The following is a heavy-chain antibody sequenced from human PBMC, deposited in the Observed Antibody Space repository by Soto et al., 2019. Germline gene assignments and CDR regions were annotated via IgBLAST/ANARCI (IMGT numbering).Heavy chain of an antibody. Sequence: EVQLVESGGGLVQPGGSLTLSCAASGFTFSSYWMHWVRQAPGKGGVWVSRINLDGRGTNYADSGKGRFTISRDNAKNTLYLQMNSLSPEDTSVYYCARVGQGAWYFDLWGRGTLVTVSS. D-gene: IGHD1-26*01. CDR1: GFTFSSYW. V-gene: IGHV3-74*01. CDR3: ARVGQGAWYFDL. J-gene: IGHJ2*01. CDR2: INLDGRGT.